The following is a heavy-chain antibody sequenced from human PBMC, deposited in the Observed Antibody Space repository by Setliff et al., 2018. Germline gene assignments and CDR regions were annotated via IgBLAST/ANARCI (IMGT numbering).Heavy chain of an antibody. Sequence: PGESLKISCKASGYIFTNYWIGWVRQMPGKGLEWMGVFYPGDSDTRYSPSFQGQVTISADKSINTAYLQWSSLKASDTAIYYCTRHEDRNKCTSSSCYRENDAFDVWGQGAMVTVS. CDR1: GYIFTNYW. V-gene: IGHV5-51*01. CDR2: FYPGDSDT. D-gene: IGHD2-2*01. CDR3: TRHEDRNKCTSSSCYRENDAFDV. J-gene: IGHJ3*01.